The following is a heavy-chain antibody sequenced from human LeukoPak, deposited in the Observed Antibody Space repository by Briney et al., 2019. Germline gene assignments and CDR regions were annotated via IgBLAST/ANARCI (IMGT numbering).Heavy chain of an antibody. CDR1: GFTLSSYA. V-gene: IGHV3-23*01. Sequence: GGSLRLSCAASGFTLSSYAMSWVRQAPGKGLEWVSAISGSGGSTYYADSVKGRFTISRDNSKNTLYLQMNSLRAEDTAVYYCAKVKPKAIAAAGFDYWGQGTLVTVSS. D-gene: IGHD6-13*01. J-gene: IGHJ4*02. CDR2: ISGSGGST. CDR3: AKVKPKAIAAAGFDY.